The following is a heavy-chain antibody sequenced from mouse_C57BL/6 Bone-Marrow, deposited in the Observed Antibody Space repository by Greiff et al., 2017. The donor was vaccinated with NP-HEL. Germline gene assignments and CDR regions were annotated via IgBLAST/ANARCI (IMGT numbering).Heavy chain of an antibody. Sequence: EVQGVESGGGLVKPGGSLKLSCAASGFTFSDYGMHWVRQAPEKGLEWVAYISSGSSTIYYADTVKGRFTISRDNAKNTLFLQMTSLRSEDTAMYYCAKKRGNYGLDYWGQGTSVTVSS. J-gene: IGHJ4*01. CDR1: GFTFSDYG. CDR3: AKKRGNYGLDY. D-gene: IGHD2-1*01. V-gene: IGHV5-17*01. CDR2: ISSGSSTI.